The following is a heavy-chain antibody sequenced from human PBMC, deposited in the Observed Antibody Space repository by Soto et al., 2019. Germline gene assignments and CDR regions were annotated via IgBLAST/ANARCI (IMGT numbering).Heavy chain of an antibody. CDR2: ISTDGSST. CDR3: ARATGSNHPFDY. D-gene: IGHD2-2*01. Sequence: EVQLVESGGGLVQPGGSLRLSCAATGFTFSTYWMHWVRQGPGKGLVWVSRISTDGSSTTYEDSVKGRFTISRDNAKNTLYLQMNSLRAEDTAVYYCARATGSNHPFDYWGQGSLVTFSS. V-gene: IGHV3-74*01. CDR1: GFTFSTYW. J-gene: IGHJ4*02.